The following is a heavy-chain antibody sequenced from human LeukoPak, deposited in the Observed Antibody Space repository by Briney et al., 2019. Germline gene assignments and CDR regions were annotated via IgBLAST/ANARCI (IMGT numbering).Heavy chain of an antibody. CDR1: GFTVSSNY. CDR3: ASSMVRGLIDN. Sequence: PGGSLRLSCATSGFTVSSNYMSWVRQAPGKGLEWVSIICGGGSTFYAASVKGRLTSSRDNSKNTLSLQMNSLRVDDTAVYYCASSMVRGLIDNWGQGTLVTVSS. V-gene: IGHV3-53*01. J-gene: IGHJ4*02. D-gene: IGHD3-10*01. CDR2: ICGGGST.